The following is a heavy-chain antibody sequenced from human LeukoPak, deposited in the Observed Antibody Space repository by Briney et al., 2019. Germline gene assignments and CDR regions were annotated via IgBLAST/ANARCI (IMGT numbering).Heavy chain of an antibody. V-gene: IGHV3-30*04. CDR1: GFTFSSYA. Sequence: GGSLRLSCAASGFTFSSYAMHWVRQAPGKGLEWVAVISYGGSNKYYADSVKGRFTISRDNSKNTLYLQMNSLRAEDTAVYYCAKKYSSGWYPFDYWGQGTLATVSS. J-gene: IGHJ4*02. CDR3: AKKYSSGWYPFDY. D-gene: IGHD6-19*01. CDR2: ISYGGSNK.